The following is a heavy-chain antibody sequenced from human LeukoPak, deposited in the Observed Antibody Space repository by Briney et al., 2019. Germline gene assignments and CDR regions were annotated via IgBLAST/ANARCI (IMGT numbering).Heavy chain of an antibody. CDR2: INPNSGRS. CDR1: GYRFTDFY. CDR3: ATHEGPLSYYYMAV. Sequence: GASVKVSCNVSGYRFTDFYIQWVRQVPGQGLEWMGWINPNSGRSMYAPKFQGRVNMTRDTSISTVYMELGRLSSDDTAMYYCATHEGPLSYYYMAVWGKGTTVTVSS. D-gene: IGHD3-10*01. J-gene: IGHJ6*03. V-gene: IGHV1-2*02.